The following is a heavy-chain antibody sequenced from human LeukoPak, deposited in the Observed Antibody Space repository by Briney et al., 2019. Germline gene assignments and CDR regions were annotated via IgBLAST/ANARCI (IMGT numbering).Heavy chain of an antibody. V-gene: IGHV3-21*01. CDR3: ARELTGPPRLIAAATTPLDY. D-gene: IGHD6-13*01. CDR1: GFTFSSYS. Sequence: KPGGSLRLSCAAAGFTFSSYSMNWVRQAPGKGLEWGSSISSSSSYIYYADSVKGRFTISRHNAKTLLYLQMNSLRAEDTAVSYCARELTGPPRLIAAATTPLDYWGQGTLVTVSS. J-gene: IGHJ4*02. CDR2: ISSSSSYI.